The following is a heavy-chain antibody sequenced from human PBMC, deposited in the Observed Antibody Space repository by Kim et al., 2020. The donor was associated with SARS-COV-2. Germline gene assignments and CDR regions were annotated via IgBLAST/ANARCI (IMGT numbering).Heavy chain of an antibody. V-gene: IGHV5-51*01. D-gene: IGHD3-3*01. CDR3: VRAVRFLEWFDY. J-gene: IGHJ5*01. Sequence: RYSPSFQGQVTISADKSISTAYRQWSSLKASDTAMYYCVRAVRFLEWFDYWGQGTLVTVSS.